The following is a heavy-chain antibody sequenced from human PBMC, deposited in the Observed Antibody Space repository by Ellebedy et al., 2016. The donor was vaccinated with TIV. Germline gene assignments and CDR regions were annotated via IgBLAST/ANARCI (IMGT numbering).Heavy chain of an antibody. V-gene: IGHV3-66*01. Sequence: GESLKISCAASGFTVSIYYMSWVRQAPGRGLEWVSLIYSGDEAHYADSVKGRCTISRDNSKNTLYLQMNGLRAEDTAVYYCAKDFAPLGVSATESWVDYWGQGTLVTVS. CDR1: GFTVSIYY. D-gene: IGHD6-13*01. CDR2: IYSGDEA. CDR3: AKDFAPLGVSATESWVDY. J-gene: IGHJ4*02.